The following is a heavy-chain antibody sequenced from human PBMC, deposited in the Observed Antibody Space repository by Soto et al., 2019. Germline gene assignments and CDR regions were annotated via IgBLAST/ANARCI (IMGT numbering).Heavy chain of an antibody. V-gene: IGHV3-15*01. CDR3: TAITGTTGYYFDY. J-gene: IGHJ4*02. CDR2: IKSKTDGGTT. CDR1: GFTFSNAW. D-gene: IGHD1-7*01. Sequence: PGGSLRLSCAASGFTFSNAWMSWVRQAPGKGLEWVGRIKSKTDGGTTDYAAPVKGRFTISRDDSKNTLYLQMNSLKTEDTAVYYCTAITGTTGYYFDYWGLGTLVTVSS.